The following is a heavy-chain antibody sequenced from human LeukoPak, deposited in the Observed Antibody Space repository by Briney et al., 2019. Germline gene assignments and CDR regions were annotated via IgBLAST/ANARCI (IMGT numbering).Heavy chain of an antibody. CDR3: ARASPSGYDY. CDR1: GDSINNRNYY. CDR2: IYYSGAA. Sequence: SETLSLTCTVSGDSINNRNYYWGWIRQPPGKGLEWIGSIYYSGAAYYNPSLKSRVTISVDTSKNQFSLKVNSVTAADTAVYYCARASPSGYDYWGQGTLVTVSS. J-gene: IGHJ4*02. V-gene: IGHV4-39*01. D-gene: IGHD3-22*01.